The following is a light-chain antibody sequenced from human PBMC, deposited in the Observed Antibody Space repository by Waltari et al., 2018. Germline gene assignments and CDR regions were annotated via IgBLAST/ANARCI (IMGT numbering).Light chain of an antibody. J-gene: IGLJ2*01. CDR1: SSDVGAYNY. CDR3: SSYTSSSTVV. V-gene: IGLV2-14*01. Sequence: QSALTQPASVSGSPGQSITISCTGTSSDVGAYNYVSWYHQHPGKAPKPMIYDVSKRPSGVSNRFSGSKSGNTASLTVSGLQAEDEADYYCSSYTSSSTVVFGGGTKLTVL. CDR2: DVS.